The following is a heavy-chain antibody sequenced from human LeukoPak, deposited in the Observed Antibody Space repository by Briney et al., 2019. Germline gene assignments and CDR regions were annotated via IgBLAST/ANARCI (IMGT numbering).Heavy chain of an antibody. D-gene: IGHD3-10*01. CDR1: GYTLTELS. J-gene: IGHJ4*02. V-gene: IGHV1-18*01. CDR3: ARERGLEGTPIDY. Sequence: GASVKVSCKVSGYTLTELSMHWVRQAPGQGLEWMGWISAYNGNTNYAQKLQGRVTMTTDTSTSTAYMELRSLRSDDTAVYYCARERGLEGTPIDYWGQGTLVTVSS. CDR2: ISAYNGNT.